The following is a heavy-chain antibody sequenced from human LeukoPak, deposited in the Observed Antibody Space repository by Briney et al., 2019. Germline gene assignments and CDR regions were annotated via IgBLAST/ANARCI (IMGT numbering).Heavy chain of an antibody. CDR2: IYHSGST. CDR3: GRGGYGDSRDFDY. V-gene: IGHV4-4*02. Sequence: SGTLSLTCAVSGGSISSSNWWSWVRQPPGKGLEWIGEIYHSGSTNYNPSLKSRVTISVDKSKNQFSLKLSSVTAADTAVYYCGRGGYGDSRDFDYWGQGTLVTVSS. J-gene: IGHJ4*02. CDR1: GGSISSSNW. D-gene: IGHD4-17*01.